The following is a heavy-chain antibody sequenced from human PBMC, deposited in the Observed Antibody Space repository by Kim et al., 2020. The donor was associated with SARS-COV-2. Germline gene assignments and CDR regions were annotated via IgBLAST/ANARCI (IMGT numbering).Heavy chain of an antibody. Sequence: GGSLRLSCAASRFTFSSHVMHWVRQAPGKGLEWVALISYEGSTQRYTDSVKGRFTVSRDNSMNILFLQMNSLRPEDTAVYYCARNLVGDTDLGPGGQGTLVTVSS. CDR1: RFTFSSHV. D-gene: IGHD1-26*01. J-gene: IGHJ5*02. CDR2: ISYEGSTQ. CDR3: ARNLVGDTDLGP. V-gene: IGHV3-30*03.